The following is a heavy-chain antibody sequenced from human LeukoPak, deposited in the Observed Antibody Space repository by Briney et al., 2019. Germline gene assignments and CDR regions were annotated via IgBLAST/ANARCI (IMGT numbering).Heavy chain of an antibody. CDR1: GFTVSSNY. Sequence: GGSLRLSCAASGFTVSSNYMSWVRQAPGKGLEFVSAISSNGDRTYYARSVRGRFTVSRDNAKNAVDLQMGNLTPEDMGVYYCARMDDYTNYYFDYWGQGTMVTDSS. CDR2: ISSNGDRT. V-gene: IGHV3-64*01. CDR3: ARMDDYTNYYFDY. D-gene: IGHD4-11*01. J-gene: IGHJ4*02.